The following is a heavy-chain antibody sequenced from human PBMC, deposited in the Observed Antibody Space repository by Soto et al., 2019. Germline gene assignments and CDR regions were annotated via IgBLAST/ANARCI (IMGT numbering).Heavy chain of an antibody. V-gene: IGHV3-33*01. CDR1: GFTFGSYG. J-gene: IGHJ4*02. D-gene: IGHD2-15*01. Sequence: PGGSLRLSCAASGFTFGSYGVHWVRQAPGKGLEWVAVIWYDGSNKYYADSVKGRFTISRDNSKNTLYLQMNSLRAEDTAVYYCARDTGYCSGGSCYSTYYFDYWGQGTLVTVSS. CDR2: IWYDGSNK. CDR3: ARDTGYCSGGSCYSTYYFDY.